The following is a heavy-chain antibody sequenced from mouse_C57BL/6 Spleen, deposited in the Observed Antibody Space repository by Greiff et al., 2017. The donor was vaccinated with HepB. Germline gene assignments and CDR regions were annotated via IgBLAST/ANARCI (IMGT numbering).Heavy chain of an antibody. CDR1: GFTFSDYY. D-gene: IGHD1-2*01. J-gene: IGHJ1*03. Sequence: DVKLVESEGGLVQPGSSMKLSCTASGFTFSDYYMAWVRQVPEKGLEWVANINYDGSSTYYLDSLKSRFIISRDNAKNILYLQMSSLKSEDTATYYCARGTTAPATGYFDVWGTGTTVTVSS. CDR2: INYDGSST. V-gene: IGHV5-16*01. CDR3: ARGTTAPATGYFDV.